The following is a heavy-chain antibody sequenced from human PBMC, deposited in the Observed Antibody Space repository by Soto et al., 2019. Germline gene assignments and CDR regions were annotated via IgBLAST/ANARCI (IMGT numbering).Heavy chain of an antibody. CDR1: GGSINSFY. CDR2: LSYSGST. J-gene: IGHJ3*02. D-gene: IGHD3-16*02. Sequence: QVQLQESGPGLVKPSETLSLTCTVSGGSINSFYWSWIRQPPGKGLEWIGFLSYSGSTTYNPSLKRRVTISVDTSKNQFSLKLSSVTAADTAVYYCARRLDYEYIWGSYRNDAFDICGQGTMVTVSS. CDR3: ARRLDYEYIWGSYRNDAFDI. V-gene: IGHV4-59*08.